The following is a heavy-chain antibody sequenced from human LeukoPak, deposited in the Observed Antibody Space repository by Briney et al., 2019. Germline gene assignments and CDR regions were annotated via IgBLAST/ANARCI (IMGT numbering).Heavy chain of an antibody. CDR2: IYHSGTT. CDR3: ARDGARSHWAAG. J-gene: IGHJ6*04. Sequence: SGTLSLTCAVAGGSISSSNWWSWVRQPPGKGLEWIGEIYHSGTTICNPSLKSRVTLSVDKSKNQFSLNLSSVTAADAAVYYWARDGARSHWAAGGGKGTTVTASA. CDR1: GGSISSSNW. D-gene: IGHD2-15*01. V-gene: IGHV4-4*02.